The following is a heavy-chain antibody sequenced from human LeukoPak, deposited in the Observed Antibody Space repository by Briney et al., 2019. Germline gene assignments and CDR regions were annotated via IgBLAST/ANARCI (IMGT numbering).Heavy chain of an antibody. CDR1: GLTFSNAW. CDR3: TTELDVRPNHY. J-gene: IGHJ4*02. V-gene: IGHV3-15*01. CDR2: IKRKSDGGTT. Sequence: PGGSLRLSCGASGLTFSNAWMSWVRQAPGKGLEWVGRIKRKSDGGTTDYAAPVKGRFTISRDDSKNTLYLQMNSLKSEDTAVYYCTTELDVRPNHYWGQGTLVTVSS. D-gene: IGHD1-14*01.